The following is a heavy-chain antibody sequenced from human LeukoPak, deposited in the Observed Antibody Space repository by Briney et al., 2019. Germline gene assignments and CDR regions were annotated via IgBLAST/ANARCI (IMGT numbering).Heavy chain of an antibody. J-gene: IGHJ6*03. CDR1: GFTFSSYG. D-gene: IGHD5-12*01. Sequence: GGSLRLSCAASGFTFSSYGMHWVRQAPGKGLDWVAFIRYDGRNKYYADSVKGRFTISRDNSKNTLYLQMNSLRAEDTAIYYCAKGLVATTLFYMDVWGTGTTVTISS. V-gene: IGHV3-30*02. CDR2: IRYDGRNK. CDR3: AKGLVATTLFYMDV.